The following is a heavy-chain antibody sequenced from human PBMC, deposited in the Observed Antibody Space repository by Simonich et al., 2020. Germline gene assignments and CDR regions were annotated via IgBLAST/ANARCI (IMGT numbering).Heavy chain of an antibody. D-gene: IGHD6-13*01. J-gene: IGHJ1*01. V-gene: IGHV4-34*01. CDR1: GGSFSGYY. Sequence: QVQLQQWGAGLLKPSETLSLTCAVYGGSFSGYYWSWIRQPPGKGLEWIGEINHSGRTNYNPSLKSRVTISVDTSKNQFSLKLGSVTAADTAVYYCARGLRVAAAGTAFQHWGQGTLVTVSS. CDR3: ARGLRVAAAGTAFQH. CDR2: INHSGRT.